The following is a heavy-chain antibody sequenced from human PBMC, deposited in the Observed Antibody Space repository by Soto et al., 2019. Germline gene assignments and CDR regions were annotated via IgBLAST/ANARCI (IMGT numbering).Heavy chain of an antibody. CDR2: IYWDDDK. CDR1: GFSLSTRRVG. CDR3: ARDSSGYYGFDY. Sequence: SGPTLVNPTQALTLTCTFSGFSLSTRRVGVGWIRQPPGKALEWLALIYWDDDKRYSPSLKSRVTITKDTSKNQVVLTMTNMDPVDTATYYCARDSSGYYGFDYWGQGTLVTVSS. J-gene: IGHJ4*02. D-gene: IGHD3-22*01. V-gene: IGHV2-5*02.